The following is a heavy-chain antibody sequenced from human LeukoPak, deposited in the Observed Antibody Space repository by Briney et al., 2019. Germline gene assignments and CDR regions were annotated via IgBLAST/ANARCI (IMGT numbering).Heavy chain of an antibody. CDR3: ARHIGIAGDY. Sequence: TSETLSLTCAVYGGSFSGYYWSWIRQPPGKGLEWIGEINHSGSTNYNPSLKSRVTISVDTSKNQFSLKLSSVTAADTAVYYCARHIGIAGDYWGQGTLVTVSS. V-gene: IGHV4-34*01. J-gene: IGHJ4*02. D-gene: IGHD6-13*01. CDR1: GGSFSGYY. CDR2: INHSGST.